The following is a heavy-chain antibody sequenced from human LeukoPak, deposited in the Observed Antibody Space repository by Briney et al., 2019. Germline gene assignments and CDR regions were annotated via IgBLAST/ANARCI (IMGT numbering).Heavy chain of an antibody. CDR3: AKAKYNRDAFDI. Sequence: GGSLRLSCAASGFTVSSNYMSWVRQAPGKGLEWVSGINWNSRSIGYADSVKGRFTISRDNAKNSLYLQMNSLRAEDMDLYYCAKAKYNRDAFDIWGQGTMVTVSS. J-gene: IGHJ3*02. V-gene: IGHV3-9*03. CDR2: INWNSRSI. D-gene: IGHD1-20*01. CDR1: GFTVSSNY.